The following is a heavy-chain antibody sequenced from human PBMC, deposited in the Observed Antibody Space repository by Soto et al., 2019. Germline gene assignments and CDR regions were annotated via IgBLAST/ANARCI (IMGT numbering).Heavy chain of an antibody. V-gene: IGHV3-43D*04. CDR2: ISWDGGST. J-gene: IGHJ4*02. Sequence: GGSLRLSCAASGFTFDDYAMHWVRQAPGKCLEWVSLISWDGGSTYYADSVKGRFTISRDNSKNSLYLQMNSLRAEDTALYYCAKDMGPYYSSSWYVVDYWGQGXLVTVYS. CDR1: GFTFDDYA. D-gene: IGHD6-13*01. CDR3: AKDMGPYYSSSWYVVDY.